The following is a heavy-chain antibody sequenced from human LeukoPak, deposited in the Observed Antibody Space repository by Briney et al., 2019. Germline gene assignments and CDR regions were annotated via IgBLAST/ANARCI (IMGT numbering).Heavy chain of an antibody. J-gene: IGHJ1*01. Sequence: PGGSLRLSCAASGFTFSSYWMHWVRQAPGKGLVWVSRINSDGSSTSYADSVKGRFTISRDNAKDTLYLQMNSLRAEDTAVYYCARVVRPYGAEYFQHWGQGTLVTVSS. CDR3: ARVVRPYGAEYFQH. D-gene: IGHD6-6*01. CDR2: INSDGSST. CDR1: GFTFSSYW. V-gene: IGHV3-74*01.